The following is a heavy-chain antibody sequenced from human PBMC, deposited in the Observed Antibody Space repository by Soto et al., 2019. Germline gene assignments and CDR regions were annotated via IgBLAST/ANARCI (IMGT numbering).Heavy chain of an antibody. Sequence: GGSLRLSCAASGFTFSNAWMSWVRQAPGKGLEWVGRIKSKTDGGTTDYAAPVKGRFTISRDDSKNTLYLQMNSLKTEDTAVYYCTTVIYVSSAAPIGIDVWGQGTTVTVSS. CDR1: GFTFSNAW. J-gene: IGHJ6*02. V-gene: IGHV3-15*01. CDR3: TTVIYVSSAAPIGIDV. D-gene: IGHD3-22*01. CDR2: IKSKTDGGTT.